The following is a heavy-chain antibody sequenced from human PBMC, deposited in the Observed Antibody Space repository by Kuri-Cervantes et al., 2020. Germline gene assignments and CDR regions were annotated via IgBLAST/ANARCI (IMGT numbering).Heavy chain of an antibody. CDR2: IYYSGST. Sequence: SETLSLTCTVSGGSISSYYWSWIRQPPGKGLEWIGYIYYSGSTNYNPSLKSRVTISVDTSKNQFSLKLSSVTAADTAVYYCARMSVAYCGGDCYSSPFDYWGQGTLVTVSS. CDR1: GGSISSYY. D-gene: IGHD2-21*02. V-gene: IGHV4-59*01. J-gene: IGHJ4*02. CDR3: ARMSVAYCGGDCYSSPFDY.